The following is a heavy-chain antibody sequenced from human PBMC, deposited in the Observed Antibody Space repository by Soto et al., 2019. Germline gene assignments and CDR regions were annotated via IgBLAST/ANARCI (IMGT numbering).Heavy chain of an antibody. V-gene: IGHV4-59*01. CDR1: GGSISSYY. CDR2: IYYSGST. J-gene: IGHJ5*02. CDR3: ARDLGYYGSGSYSNWFDP. Sequence: PSETLSLTCTVSGGSISSYYWSWIRQPPGKGLEWIGYIYYSGSTNYNPSLKSRVTISVDTSKNQFSLKLSSVTAADTAVYYCARDLGYYGSGSYSNWFDPWGQGTLVTV. D-gene: IGHD3-10*01.